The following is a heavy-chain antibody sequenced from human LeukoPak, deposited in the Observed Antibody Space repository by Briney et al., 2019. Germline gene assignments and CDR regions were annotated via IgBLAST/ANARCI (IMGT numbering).Heavy chain of an antibody. V-gene: IGHV3-30-3*01. CDR1: GLTFSSYA. D-gene: IGHD3-3*01. CDR3: ARPLKISLYDFWSGYYSGMDV. Sequence: PGRSLRLSCAASGLTFSSYAMHWVRQAPGKGLEWVAVISYDRSNKYYADSVKGRFTISRDNSKNTLYLQMNSLRAEDTAVYYCARPLKISLYDFWSGYYSGMDVWGQGTTVTVSS. J-gene: IGHJ6*02. CDR2: ISYDRSNK.